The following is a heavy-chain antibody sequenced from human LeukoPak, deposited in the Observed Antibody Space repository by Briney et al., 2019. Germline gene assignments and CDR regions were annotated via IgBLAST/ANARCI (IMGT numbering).Heavy chain of an antibody. CDR3: ARDSALGLVQLWPNGGFDY. CDR1: GFTFSSYE. Sequence: GGSLRLSCAASGFTFSSYEMNWVRQAPGKGLEWVSCISSSGSTIYYADSVKGRFTISRDNAKNSLYLQMNSLRAEDTAVYYCARDSALGLVQLWPNGGFDYWGQGTLVTVSS. D-gene: IGHD5-18*01. J-gene: IGHJ4*02. CDR2: ISSSGSTI. V-gene: IGHV3-48*03.